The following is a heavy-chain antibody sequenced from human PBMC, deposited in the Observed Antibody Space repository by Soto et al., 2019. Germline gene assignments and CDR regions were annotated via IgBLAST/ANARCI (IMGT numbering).Heavy chain of an antibody. Sequence: GGSLRLSCAASGFTFRSYSMNWVRQAPGKGLEWVSSISSSSSYIYYADSVKGRFTISRDNAKNSLYLQMKSLRAEDTAVYYCVRDREDFWSGSDDAFDIWGQGTMVTVPS. J-gene: IGHJ3*02. D-gene: IGHD3-3*01. CDR1: GFTFRSYS. CDR3: VRDREDFWSGSDDAFDI. CDR2: ISSSSSYI. V-gene: IGHV3-21*04.